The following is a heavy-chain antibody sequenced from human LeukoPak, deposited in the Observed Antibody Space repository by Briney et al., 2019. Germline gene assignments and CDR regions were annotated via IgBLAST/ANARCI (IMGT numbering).Heavy chain of an antibody. CDR1: GFTFSSYA. D-gene: IGHD2-2*01. J-gene: IGHJ4*02. CDR2: ISGSGGST. V-gene: IGHV3-23*01. CDR3: AKITPPVGHCSSTSCSLDY. Sequence: GGSLRLSCAASGFTFSSYAMSWVRQAPGKGLEWVSAISGSGGSTYYADSVKGRFTISRDNSKNTLYLQMNSLRAEDTAVYYCAKITPPVGHCSSTSCSLDYWGQGTLVTVSS.